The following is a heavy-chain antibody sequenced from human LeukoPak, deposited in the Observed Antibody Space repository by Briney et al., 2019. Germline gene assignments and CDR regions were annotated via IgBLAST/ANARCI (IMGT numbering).Heavy chain of an antibody. D-gene: IGHD2-2*01. CDR3: AVTFHCSSTNCRIDY. CDR1: GGTFSSYA. Sequence: SVKVSCKASGGTFSSYAISWVRQAPGQGLEWMGGIIPIFGTANYAQKFQGRVTITTDESTSTAYMELSSLRSEDTAVYYCAVTFHCSSTNCRIDYWGQGTLVSVSS. CDR2: IIPIFGTA. V-gene: IGHV1-69*05. J-gene: IGHJ4*02.